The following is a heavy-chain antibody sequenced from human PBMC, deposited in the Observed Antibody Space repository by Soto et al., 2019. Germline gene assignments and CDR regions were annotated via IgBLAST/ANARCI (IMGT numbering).Heavy chain of an antibody. Sequence: QVQLQESGPGLVKPSQTLSLTCTVSGGSISSGDYSWSWIRQHPGKGLEWIGYIYYSGSTYYNPSRKSRVTISVDTSKNQFSLKLSSVTAADTAVYYCARWWSGSRQGFDPWGQGTLVTVSS. D-gene: IGHD3-3*01. CDR3: ARWWSGSRQGFDP. CDR2: IYYSGST. V-gene: IGHV4-31*03. J-gene: IGHJ5*02. CDR1: GGSISSGDYS.